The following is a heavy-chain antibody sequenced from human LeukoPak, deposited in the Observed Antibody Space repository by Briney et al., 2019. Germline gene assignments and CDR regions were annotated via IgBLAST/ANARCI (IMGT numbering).Heavy chain of an antibody. Sequence: GGSLRFSCAAFGFTFSSYSMNWVRQAPGKGLEWVSYISSSSSTIYYADSVKGRFTISRDNAKSSLYLQMNSLRAEDTAVYYCARERGVVPAAIRSYGVENNWFDPWGQGTLVTVSS. J-gene: IGHJ5*02. CDR2: ISSSSSTI. V-gene: IGHV3-48*01. CDR3: ARERGVVPAAIRSYGVENNWFDP. D-gene: IGHD2-2*02. CDR1: GFTFSSYS.